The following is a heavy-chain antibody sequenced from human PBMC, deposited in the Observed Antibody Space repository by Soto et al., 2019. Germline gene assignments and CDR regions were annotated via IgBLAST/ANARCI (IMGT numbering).Heavy chain of an antibody. CDR1: GFTFNSHG. D-gene: IGHD5-12*01. Sequence: QVLLVESGGGVVQPGGSLTLSCVGSGFTFNSHGMHWVRQAPGKGLEWVAVISYDGSNKYYEESVKGRFTIPRDNSRNTVYLQLNSLRAEDTALYYCAQDRTAILAEVSWLESWGQGTLVTVSA. CDR2: ISYDGSNK. J-gene: IGHJ5*02. CDR3: AQDRTAILAEVSWLES. V-gene: IGHV3-30*18.